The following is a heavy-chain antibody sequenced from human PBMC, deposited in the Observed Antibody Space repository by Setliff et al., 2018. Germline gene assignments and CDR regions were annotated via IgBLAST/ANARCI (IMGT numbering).Heavy chain of an antibody. CDR3: ARSMFSGYLPLGGKYSMDV. CDR1: GFSFGSYA. J-gene: IGHJ6*03. V-gene: IGHV3-23*01. CDR2: LSGSGSNT. Sequence: PEGSLRLSCVASGFSFGSYAMSWVRQAPGKGLEWVSALSGSGSNTFYADSVKGRFSMSRDISRNTLYLQMNRLTVEDTAVYYCARSMFSGYLPLGGKYSMDVWGKGTTVTVSS. D-gene: IGHD3-22*01.